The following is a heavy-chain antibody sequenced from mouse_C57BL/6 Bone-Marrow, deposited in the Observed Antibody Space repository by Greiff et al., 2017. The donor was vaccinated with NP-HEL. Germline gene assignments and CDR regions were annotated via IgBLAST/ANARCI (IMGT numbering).Heavy chain of an antibody. D-gene: IGHD1-1*01. CDR1: GYAFTNYL. Sequence: QVHVKQSGAELVRPGTSVKVSCKASGYAFTNYLIEWVKQRPGQGLEWIGVINPGSGGPNYNEKFKGKATLTADKSSSTAYMQLSSLTSEDSAVYFCARTYYYGSSGFAYWGQGTLGTVAA. J-gene: IGHJ3*01. CDR2: INPGSGGP. V-gene: IGHV1-54*01. CDR3: ARTYYYGSSGFAY.